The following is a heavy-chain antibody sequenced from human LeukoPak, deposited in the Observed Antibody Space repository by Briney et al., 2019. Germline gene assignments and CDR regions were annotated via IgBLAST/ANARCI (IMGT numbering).Heavy chain of an antibody. D-gene: IGHD3-16*02. CDR1: GGAFSSYA. CDR2: IIPIFGTA. CDR3: ARQGRDYVWGSYRYTEEG. J-gene: IGHJ4*02. V-gene: IGHV1-69*13. Sequence: SVKVSCKASGGAFSSYAISWVRQAPGQGLEWMGGIIPIFGTANYAQKFQGRVTITADESTSTAYMELSSLRSEDTAVYYCARQGRDYVWGSYRYTEEGWGQGTLVTVSS.